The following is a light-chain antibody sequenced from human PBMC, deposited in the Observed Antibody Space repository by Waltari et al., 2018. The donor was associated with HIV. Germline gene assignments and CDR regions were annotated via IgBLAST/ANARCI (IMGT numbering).Light chain of an antibody. Sequence: QSVLTPPPSASWTPVQSVTLSCSASSSTIRICPVIWYQPLQGAAPKLLICDNNRRPSGVPDRFSGSKSGNSASLAISGLQSEDEGDYYCAAWADSLNGLFGGGTKLTV. V-gene: IGLV1-44*01. J-gene: IGLJ2*01. CDR3: AAWADSLNGL. CDR1: SSTIRICP. CDR2: DNN.